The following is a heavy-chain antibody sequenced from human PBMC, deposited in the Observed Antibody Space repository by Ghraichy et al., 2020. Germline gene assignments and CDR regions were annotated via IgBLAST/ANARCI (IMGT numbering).Heavy chain of an antibody. Sequence: GGSLRLSCAASGFTFDAYGMHWVRQSPGKGLEWVSIISCDGADTDYVDSVKGRFTISRDNSKNSLYLQMNILRIEDTAFYYCAKGRRATYDFRLDVWGQGTLVTVSS. V-gene: IGHV3-43*02. CDR3: AKGRRATYDFRLDV. J-gene: IGHJ5*02. D-gene: IGHD2-21*01. CDR2: ISCDGADT. CDR1: GFTFDAYG.